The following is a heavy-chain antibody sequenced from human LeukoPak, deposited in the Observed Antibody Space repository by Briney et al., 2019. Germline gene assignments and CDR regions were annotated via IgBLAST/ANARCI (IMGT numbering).Heavy chain of an antibody. D-gene: IGHD6-6*01. J-gene: IGHJ6*03. Sequence: ASVKVSCKASGYTFTGYYMHWVRQAPGQGLEWMGWINPNSGGTNYAQKFQGRVTMTRDTSISTAYMELSRLRSDDTAVYYCARSSSLRGYYMDVWGKGTTVTVSS. CDR3: ARSSSLRGYYMDV. V-gene: IGHV1-2*02. CDR1: GYTFTGYY. CDR2: INPNSGGT.